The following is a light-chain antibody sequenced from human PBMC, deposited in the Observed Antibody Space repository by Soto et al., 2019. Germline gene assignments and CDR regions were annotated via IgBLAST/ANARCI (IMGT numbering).Light chain of an antibody. V-gene: IGKV3-20*01. CDR3: QQYVTSPWA. Sequence: EIVLTQSPGTLSLSPGERATLSCRASQSVSSSFLAWYQPKPGQAPRLLIYGASNRATGIPDRFSGSGSGTDFTLTISRLEPEDFAVYYCQQYVTSPWAFGQGTKVAIE. J-gene: IGKJ1*01. CDR2: GAS. CDR1: QSVSSSF.